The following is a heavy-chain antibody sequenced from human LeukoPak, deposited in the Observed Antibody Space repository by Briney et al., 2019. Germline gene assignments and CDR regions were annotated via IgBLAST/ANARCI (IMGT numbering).Heavy chain of an antibody. Sequence: SGPTLVKPTRTLTLTCTFSGFSLSTSGVGVGWIRQPPGKALEWLALIYWDDDKRYSPSLKSRLTITKDTSKNQVVLTMTNMDPVDTATYYCAAGGMTMVVTPDFYFDYWGQGTLVTVSS. CDR2: IYWDDDK. CDR3: AAGGMTMVVTPDFYFDY. CDR1: GFSLSTSGVG. J-gene: IGHJ4*02. D-gene: IGHD4-23*01. V-gene: IGHV2-5*02.